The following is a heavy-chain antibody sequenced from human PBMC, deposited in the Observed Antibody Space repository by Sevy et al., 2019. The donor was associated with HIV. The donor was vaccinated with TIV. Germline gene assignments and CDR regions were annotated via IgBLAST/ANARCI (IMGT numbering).Heavy chain of an antibody. Sequence: GVSLRLSCTASGFSFGRYWMTWVRQAPGEGLEWVANIKQDGSERNYVDSVKGRFTVSRDNTQNSLYLQMNSLRAEDTAVYYCATYSGTYSFDASDIWGRGTMVTVSS. J-gene: IGHJ3*02. CDR1: GFSFGRYW. CDR2: IKQDGSER. CDR3: ATYSGTYSFDASDI. V-gene: IGHV3-7*03. D-gene: IGHD1-26*01.